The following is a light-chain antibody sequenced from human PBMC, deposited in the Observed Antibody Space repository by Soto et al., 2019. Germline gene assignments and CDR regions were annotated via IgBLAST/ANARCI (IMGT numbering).Light chain of an antibody. CDR1: SSDIGDSKY. CDR3: SSYTKSSTLADV. V-gene: IGLV2-14*01. J-gene: IGLJ1*01. Sequence: QSALTQPASVSTSPGQSITISCTGTSSDIGDSKYVSWYQQHPGEAPKLIIYEVSNRPSGISNRFSGSKSGSTASLTISGLQAEDEADYYCSSYTKSSTLADVFGTGTKVTVL. CDR2: EVS.